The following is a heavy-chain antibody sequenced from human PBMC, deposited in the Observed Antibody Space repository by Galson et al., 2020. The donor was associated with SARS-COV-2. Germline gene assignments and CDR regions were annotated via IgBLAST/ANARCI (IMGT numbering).Heavy chain of an antibody. V-gene: IGHV3-74*01. CDR1: GFTFTKYR. Sequence: GGSLRLSCAASGFTFTKYRMPCVRHAPGKGLVWVSRIQSDDSSASYADSVKGRFTVSRDNAKKTLYLQMNSLRVEDTAVYYCVSLGYGDYESWGQGTLVTVSS. CDR3: VSLGYGDYES. J-gene: IGHJ4*02. CDR2: IQSDDSSA. D-gene: IGHD5-12*01.